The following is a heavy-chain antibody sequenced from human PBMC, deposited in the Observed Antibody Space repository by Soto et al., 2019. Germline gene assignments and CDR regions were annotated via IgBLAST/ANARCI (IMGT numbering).Heavy chain of an antibody. D-gene: IGHD2-21*02. CDR2: ITSSGDSI. Sequence: GGSLRLSCAASGFRFGEHSMNWVRQAPGKGLEWLSYITSSGDSIYYADSVKGRFTVSRDDAKNSLFLHMNSLRDDDTAVYYCARLPKGSMVTSWGQGTLVTVSS. CDR1: GFRFGEHS. V-gene: IGHV3-48*02. J-gene: IGHJ4*02. CDR3: ARLPKGSMVTS.